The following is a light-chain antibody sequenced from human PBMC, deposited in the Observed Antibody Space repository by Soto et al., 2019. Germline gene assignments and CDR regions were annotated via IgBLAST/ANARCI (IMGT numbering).Light chain of an antibody. CDR1: QSISSY. CDR2: AAS. V-gene: IGKV1-39*01. CDR3: QQSYSTPLT. Sequence: DIQRTQSPSSMSASVGDRVTITCWASQSISSYLNWYQKKPGKAPKILIYAASSLQSGVPSRFSGSGSGTDFNLTISSLQTEDFATYECQQSYSTPLTFGGGTKVDIK. J-gene: IGKJ4*01.